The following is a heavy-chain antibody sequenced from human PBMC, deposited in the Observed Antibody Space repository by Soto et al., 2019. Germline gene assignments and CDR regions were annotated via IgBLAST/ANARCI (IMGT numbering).Heavy chain of an antibody. V-gene: IGHV6-1*01. CDR1: GDSVSSNSGA. CDR2: TYYRSKWFN. D-gene: IGHD6-19*01. Sequence: PSQTLSLTCAISGDSVSSNSGAWNWIRQSPSRGLEWLGRTYYRSKWFNDYAESVKRRITINPDTSKNQFSLQLNSVTPEDTAVYYCARSRPYSSGWYAIDIWGQGTMVTVS. CDR3: ARSRPYSSGWYAIDI. J-gene: IGHJ3*02.